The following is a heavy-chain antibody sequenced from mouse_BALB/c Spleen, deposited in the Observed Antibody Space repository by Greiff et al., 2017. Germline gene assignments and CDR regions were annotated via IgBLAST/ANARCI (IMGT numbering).Heavy chain of an antibody. D-gene: IGHD2-1*01. CDR2: ISSGGST. CDR3: ARDPSNYYGNYVAMDY. CDR1: GFTFGSYA. J-gene: IGHJ4*01. V-gene: IGHV5-6-5*01. Sequence: EVKLMESGGGLVKPGGSLKLSCAASGFTFGSYAMSWVRQTPEKRLEWVASISSGGSTYYPDSVKGRFTISRDNARNILYLQMSSLRSEDTAMYYCARDPSNYYGNYVAMDYWGQGTSVTVSS.